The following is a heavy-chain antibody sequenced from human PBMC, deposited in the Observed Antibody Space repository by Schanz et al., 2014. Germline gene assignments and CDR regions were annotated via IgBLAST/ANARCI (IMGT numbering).Heavy chain of an antibody. Sequence: EVQLVESGGGLVQPGGSLRLSCAASGFTFSSYWMHWVRQVPGKGLVWVSRIKSDGSSTSYADSVKGRFTISRDNAKNTLYLQMNSRRAEDTAVYYCARPALWFGDNCFDPWGQGTLVTVSS. D-gene: IGHD3-10*01. CDR3: ARPALWFGDNCFDP. J-gene: IGHJ5*02. V-gene: IGHV3-74*01. CDR2: IKSDGSST. CDR1: GFTFSSYW.